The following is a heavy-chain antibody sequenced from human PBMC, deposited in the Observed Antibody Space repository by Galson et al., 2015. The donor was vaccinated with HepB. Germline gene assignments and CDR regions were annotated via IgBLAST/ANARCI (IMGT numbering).Heavy chain of an antibody. V-gene: IGHV3-21*01. CDR2: ISSSSSYI. CDR3: ARDRGYSYGDYYFDY. J-gene: IGHJ4*02. Sequence: SLRLSCAASGFTFSSYSMNWVRQAPGKGLEWVSSISSSSSYIYYADSVKGRFTISRDNAKNSLYLQMNSLRAEDTAVYYCARDRGYSYGDYYFDYWGQGTLVTVSS. CDR1: GFTFSSYS. D-gene: IGHD5-18*01.